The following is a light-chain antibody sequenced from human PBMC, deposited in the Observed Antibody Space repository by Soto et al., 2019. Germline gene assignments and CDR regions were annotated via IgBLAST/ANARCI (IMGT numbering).Light chain of an antibody. V-gene: IGKV1-5*03. CDR3: QQYNAYPHT. Sequence: DIQMTQSPSTLSASVGDRVTMTCRASQSISTFLAWYQQKPGKAPKLLIYQASTLDTGVTSSFSGSGSGTEFTLTISSLQPDDFATYHCQQYNAYPHTFGQGTKLEIK. J-gene: IGKJ2*01. CDR2: QAS. CDR1: QSISTF.